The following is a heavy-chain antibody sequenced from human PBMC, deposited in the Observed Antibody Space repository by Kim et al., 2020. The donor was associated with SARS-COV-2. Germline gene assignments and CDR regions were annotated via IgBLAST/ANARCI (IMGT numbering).Heavy chain of an antibody. CDR1: GFTFSRFA. V-gene: IGHV3-23*01. CDR2: ISGSGGDT. CDR3: AKASYYGVDAVEKFAS. J-gene: IGHJ4*02. D-gene: IGHD4-17*01. Sequence: GGSLRLSCAASGFTFSRFAMSWVRQAPGKGLQWLSAISGSGGDTNYADSVKGRFTISRDNSTNTLYTQLNSRRAEDTAVYYCAKASYYGVDAVEKFASWGRGILVSVSS.